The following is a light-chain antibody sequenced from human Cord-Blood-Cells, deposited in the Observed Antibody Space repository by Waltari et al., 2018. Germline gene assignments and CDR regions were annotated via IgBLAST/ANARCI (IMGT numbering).Light chain of an antibody. V-gene: IGLV5-45*02. CDR1: SGINVGTYR. Sequence: QAVLTQPSSLSASPGASASLTCTLRSGINVGTYRIYWYQQKPGSHPQYLRRYKSDSDKQQGSGVPSRFSGSKDASANAGILLISGLQSEDEADYYCMIWHSSAWVFGGGTKLTVL. CDR3: MIWHSSAWV. CDR2: YKSDSDK. J-gene: IGLJ3*02.